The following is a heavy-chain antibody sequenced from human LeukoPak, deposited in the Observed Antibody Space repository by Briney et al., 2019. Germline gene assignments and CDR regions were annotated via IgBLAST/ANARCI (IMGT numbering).Heavy chain of an antibody. J-gene: IGHJ3*02. CDR2: INPNSGGT. Sequence: GASVKVSCKASGYTFTGYYMHWVRQAPGQGLEWMGWINPNSGGTNYAQKFQGRVTMTRDTSISTAYMELSRLRSDDTAVYYCATAGAGSSSYATLLAGNAFDIWGQGTMVTVSS. V-gene: IGHV1-2*02. CDR3: ATAGAGSSSYATLLAGNAFDI. D-gene: IGHD6-13*01. CDR1: GYTFTGYY.